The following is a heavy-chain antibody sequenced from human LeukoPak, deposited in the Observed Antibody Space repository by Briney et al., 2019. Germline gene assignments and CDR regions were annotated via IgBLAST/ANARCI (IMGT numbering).Heavy chain of an antibody. J-gene: IGHJ3*02. CDR3: ARSITGWDAFDI. D-gene: IGHD3-3*01. CDR1: GGSFSGYY. V-gene: IGHV4-34*01. CDR2: INHSGST. Sequence: PSETLSLTCAVYGGSFSGYYWSWIRQPPGKGLEWIGEINHSGSTNYNPSLKSRVTISVDTSKIQFSLKLSSVTAADTAVYYCARSITGWDAFDIWGRGTMVTVSS.